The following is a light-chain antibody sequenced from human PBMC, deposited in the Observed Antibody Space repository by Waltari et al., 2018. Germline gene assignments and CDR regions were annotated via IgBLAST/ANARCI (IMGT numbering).Light chain of an antibody. V-gene: IGLV1-47*01. CDR1: NSNPGSNY. CDR3: ASWDDSHYV. J-gene: IGLJ1*01. CDR2: RNN. Sequence: QSVLTQPPSASGTPGQRVSISCSGSNSNPGSNYLYWYQQLPGRAPKLLIYRNNQRPSGVPDRFSGSKYGTSASLAISGLRSEDEAVYYCASWDDSHYVFGPGTKVTVL.